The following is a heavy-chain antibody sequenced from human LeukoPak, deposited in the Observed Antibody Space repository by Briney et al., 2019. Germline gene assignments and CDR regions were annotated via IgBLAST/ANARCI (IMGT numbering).Heavy chain of an antibody. CDR3: ARHEVDYGDYYFDY. CDR1: GGSIGSTSYY. J-gene: IGHJ4*02. D-gene: IGHD4-17*01. CDR2: IYYSGST. V-gene: IGHV4-39*01. Sequence: PSETLSLTCTVSGGSIGSTSYYWGWIRQPPGKGLEWIGSIYYSGSTNYNPSLKSRVTISVDTSKNQFSLKLSSVTAADTAVYYCARHEVDYGDYYFDYWGQGTLVTVSS.